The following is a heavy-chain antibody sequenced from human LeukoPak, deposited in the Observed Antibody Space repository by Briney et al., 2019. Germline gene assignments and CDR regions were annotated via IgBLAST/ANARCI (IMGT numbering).Heavy chain of an antibody. Sequence: SETLSLTCTVSGYSISSGYYWGWIRQPPGKGLEWIGSIYHSGSTYYNPSLKSRVTISVDTSKNQFSLKLSSVTAADTAVYYCARGVGATGVWGEGTTVTVSS. CDR3: ARGVGATGV. CDR2: IYHSGST. D-gene: IGHD1-26*01. V-gene: IGHV4-38-2*02. J-gene: IGHJ6*04. CDR1: GYSISSGYY.